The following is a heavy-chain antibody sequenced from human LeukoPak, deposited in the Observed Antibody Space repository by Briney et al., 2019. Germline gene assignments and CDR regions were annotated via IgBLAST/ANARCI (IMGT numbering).Heavy chain of an antibody. J-gene: IGHJ2*01. CDR1: GGSITTYY. D-gene: IGHD3-22*01. CDR3: ARESRPENYYDSTGSDWYFDL. CDR2: IYSSGST. Sequence: SETLSLTCTVSGGSITTYYWSWIRQPAGQRLEWIGHIYSSGSTDYNPSLKSRVTMSVDTSKDQISLRLTSVTAADTAVYFCARESRPENYYDSTGSDWYFDLWGRGTLVTVSS. V-gene: IGHV4-4*07.